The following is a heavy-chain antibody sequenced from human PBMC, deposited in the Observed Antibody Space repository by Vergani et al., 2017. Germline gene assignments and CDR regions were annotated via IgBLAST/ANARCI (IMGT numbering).Heavy chain of an antibody. CDR3: TRDDDIVATIDAFDI. CDR1: GFTFSGSA. J-gene: IGHJ3*02. Sequence: VQLVESGGGVVQPGRSLRLSCAASGFTFSGSAMHWVRQASGKGLEWVGRIRSKANSYATAYAASVKGRFTISRDDSKNTAYLQMNSLKTEDTAVYYRTRDDDIVATIDAFDIWGQGTMVTVSS. V-gene: IGHV3-73*01. D-gene: IGHD5-12*01. CDR2: IRSKANSYAT.